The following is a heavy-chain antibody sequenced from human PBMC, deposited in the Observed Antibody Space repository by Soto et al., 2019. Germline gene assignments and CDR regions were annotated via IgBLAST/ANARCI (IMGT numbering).Heavy chain of an antibody. CDR2: IKSKIDGGTT. CDR3: TTDSYSTVIVVRFDY. V-gene: IGHV3-15*07. J-gene: IGHJ4*01. CDR1: GFTFTNAW. Sequence: GGSLRLSCAASGFTFTNAWINWVRQAPGKGLEWVGRIKSKIDGGTTDFAAPVKGRFAISRDDSQNMVYLQMTSLKIEDTAVYFCTTDSYSTVIVVRFDYWGHGTLVTVSS. D-gene: IGHD3-22*01.